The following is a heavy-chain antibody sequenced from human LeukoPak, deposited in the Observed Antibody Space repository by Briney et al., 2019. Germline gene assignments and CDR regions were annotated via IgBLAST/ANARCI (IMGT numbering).Heavy chain of an antibody. J-gene: IGHJ4*02. CDR2: VNPNSGGT. Sequence: ASVKVSCKASGYTFTAYYMHWVRQAPGQGLEWMGRVNPNSGGTNYAQKFQGRVTMNRHKSISTAYMELRRPRYDDTAVYYCARGGEAYCGDDCYSTDYWGQGTLVTVSS. CDR1: GYTFTAYY. D-gene: IGHD2-21*02. V-gene: IGHV1-2*06. CDR3: ARGGEAYCGDDCYSTDY.